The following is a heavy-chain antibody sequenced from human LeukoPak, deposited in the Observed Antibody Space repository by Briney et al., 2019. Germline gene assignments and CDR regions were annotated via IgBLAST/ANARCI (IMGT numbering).Heavy chain of an antibody. CDR2: ISTSGST. CDR3: ARGGGGATTFDY. CDR1: GGSFSGYY. V-gene: IGHV4-59*10. J-gene: IGHJ4*02. D-gene: IGHD5-12*01. Sequence: SETLSLTCAVYGGSFSGYYWSWIRQPAGKGLEWIGRISTSGSTNYNPSLKSRVTMSVDTSKNQFSLKLSSVTAADTAVYYCARGGGGATTFDYWGQGTLVTVSS.